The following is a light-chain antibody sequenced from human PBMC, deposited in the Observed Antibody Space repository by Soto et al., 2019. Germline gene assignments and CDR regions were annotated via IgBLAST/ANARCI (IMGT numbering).Light chain of an antibody. CDR1: QSVSST. CDR3: QQYGSSPLT. V-gene: IGKV3-20*01. CDR2: GAS. Sequence: EIVMKQSPVTLSVPPGESATLYCRASQSVSSTLAWFQQKPGQAPRLLIYGASTRATGIPDRFSGSGSGTDFTLTISRLEPEDFAVYHCQQYGSSPLTFGGGTKVDIK. J-gene: IGKJ4*01.